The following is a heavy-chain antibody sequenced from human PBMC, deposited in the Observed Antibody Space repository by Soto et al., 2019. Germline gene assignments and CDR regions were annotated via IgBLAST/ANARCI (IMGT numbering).Heavy chain of an antibody. V-gene: IGHV3-33*01. CDR1: GFTFSSYG. CDR3: ARDGYYDFWSGYPPGY. Sequence: GGSLRLSCAASGFTFSSYGMHWVHQAPGKGLEWVAVIWYDGSNKYYADSVKGRFTISRDNSKNTLYLQMNSLRAEDTAVYYCARDGYYDFWSGYPPGYWGQGTLVTVSS. D-gene: IGHD3-3*01. CDR2: IWYDGSNK. J-gene: IGHJ4*02.